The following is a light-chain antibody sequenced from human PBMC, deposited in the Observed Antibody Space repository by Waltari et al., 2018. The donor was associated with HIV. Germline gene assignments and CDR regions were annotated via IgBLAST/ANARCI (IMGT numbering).Light chain of an antibody. CDR3: QSYDRSLNGYV. CDR2: GSG. Sequence: VLPSPPSVSGAPAQTVTIFCSGNSYNIGAGFDVQWYQQLSVTAPKLLIFGSGNRPSWVPHRFSGSKSGTSPSLPISGLQLEDEGDYYCQSYDRSLNGYVFGGGTKVIVL. J-gene: IGLJ1*01. CDR1: SYNIGAGFD. V-gene: IGLV1-40*01.